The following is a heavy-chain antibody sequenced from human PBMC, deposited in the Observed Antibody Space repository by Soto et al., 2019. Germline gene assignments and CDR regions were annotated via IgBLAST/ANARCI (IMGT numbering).Heavy chain of an antibody. CDR3: AKRGVDTFGLSY. CDR2: INTDGSRT. CDR1: GFTFSSFW. V-gene: IGHV3-74*01. Sequence: EVQLVESGGGLVQPGGSLRLSCAVSGFTFSSFWMHWVRQAPGEGLVWVSRINTDGSRTSYADSVKGRFTISRDNAKNTLCLQMNSLRVEDTAMYYCAKRGVDTFGLSYWGQGTLVTVSS. J-gene: IGHJ4*02. D-gene: IGHD3-10*01.